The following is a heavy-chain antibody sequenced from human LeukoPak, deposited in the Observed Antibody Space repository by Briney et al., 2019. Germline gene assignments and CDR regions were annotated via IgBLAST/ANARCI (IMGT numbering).Heavy chain of an antibody. V-gene: IGHV4-4*07. J-gene: IGHJ5*02. CDR1: GGSISSQY. Sequence: SETLSLTCTVSGGSISSQYWNWIRQPAGKGLEWIGRIYSSGSTIYNPSLKSRVTMSVDTSKNQFSLELSSVTAADTAVYCCARGYVYGDFPWGQGTLVSVSS. CDR2: IYSSGST. D-gene: IGHD2-21*02. CDR3: ARGYVYGDFP.